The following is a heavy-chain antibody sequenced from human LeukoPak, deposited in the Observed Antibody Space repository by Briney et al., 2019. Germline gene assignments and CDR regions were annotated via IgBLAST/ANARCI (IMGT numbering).Heavy chain of an antibody. CDR1: GFTFSNYA. J-gene: IGHJ4*02. CDR3: AQRLRLGESY. CDR2: ISGSGGST. Sequence: GGSLRLSCAASGFTFSNYAMNWVRQAPGKGLEWVPVISGSGGSTYYADSLKGRFTISRDNSKNTLYLQMNSLRAEDTAVYYCAQRLRLGESYWGQGTLVTVSS. D-gene: IGHD3-16*01. V-gene: IGHV3-23*01.